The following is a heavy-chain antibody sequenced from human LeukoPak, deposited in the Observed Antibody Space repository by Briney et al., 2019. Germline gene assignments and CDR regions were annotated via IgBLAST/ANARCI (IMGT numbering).Heavy chain of an antibody. CDR3: ARDRGYYDILTGLRPGAFDI. V-gene: IGHV3-21*01. CDR2: ISSSSSYI. D-gene: IGHD3-9*01. Sequence: PGGSLRLSCAASGFAFSSYSMNWVRQAPGKGLEWVLSISSSSSYIYYADSVRGRFTISRDNAKNSLYLRMNSLRAEDTAVYYCARDRGYYDILTGLRPGAFDIWGQGTMVTVSS. CDR1: GFAFSSYS. J-gene: IGHJ3*02.